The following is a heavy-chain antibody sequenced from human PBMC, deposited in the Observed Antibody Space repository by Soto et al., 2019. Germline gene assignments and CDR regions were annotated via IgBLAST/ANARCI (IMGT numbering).Heavy chain of an antibody. J-gene: IGHJ4*02. CDR3: ARDNGGY. CDR1: GFSFRTYA. Sequence: QEQLVESGGGVVQPGRSLRLSCAASGFSFRTYAMHWVRQAPGKGLEWVAVISSDGRKEFYVDSVKGRFTISRDNSKNPLYLQMNSPRADDTAMYYCARDNGGYWGQGTLVTVSS. V-gene: IGHV3-30*04. CDR2: ISSDGRKE. D-gene: IGHD2-8*01.